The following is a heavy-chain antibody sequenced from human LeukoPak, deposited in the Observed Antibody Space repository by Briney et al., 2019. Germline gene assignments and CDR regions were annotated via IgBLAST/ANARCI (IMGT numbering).Heavy chain of an antibody. V-gene: IGHV4-31*03. D-gene: IGHD2-2*01. CDR2: IYYSGST. CDR1: GGSISSGGYY. Sequence: SETLSLTCTVSGGSISSGGYYWSWISQHPGKGLEWIGYIYYSGSTYYNPSLKSRVTISVDTSKNQFSLKLSSVTAADTAVYYCAREVGRYCSSTSCSYYYMDVWGKGTTVTVSS. CDR3: AREVGRYCSSTSCSYYYMDV. J-gene: IGHJ6*03.